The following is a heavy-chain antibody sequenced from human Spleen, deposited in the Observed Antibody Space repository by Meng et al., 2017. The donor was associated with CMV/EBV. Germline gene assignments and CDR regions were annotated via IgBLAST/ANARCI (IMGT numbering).Heavy chain of an antibody. J-gene: IGHJ4*02. CDR3: ARDSSGYYGFDY. Sequence: GESLRLSCAASGFTFSSYALNWVRQAPGKGLEWVSYISSIGSTIYYADSVKGRFTISRDNAKNSLYLQMNSLRVEDTAVYYCARDSSGYYGFDYWGQGTLVTVSS. V-gene: IGHV3-48*03. CDR2: ISSIGSTI. D-gene: IGHD3-22*01. CDR1: GFTFSSYA.